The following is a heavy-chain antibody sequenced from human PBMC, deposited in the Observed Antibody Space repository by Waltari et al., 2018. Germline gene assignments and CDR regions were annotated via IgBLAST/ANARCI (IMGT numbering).Heavy chain of an antibody. V-gene: IGHV5-51*01. Sequence: EVQLVQSGAEVKKPGESLKISCKGSGYSFTIYWCGWVRQLPGTGREWMGIIYPGDSDTRYSPSFQGQVTISADKSISTAYLQWSSLKASDTAMYYCARSSTPEYDFWFDPWGQGTLVTVSS. CDR2: IYPGDSDT. CDR3: ARSSTPEYDFWFDP. D-gene: IGHD3-3*01. CDR1: GYSFTIYW. J-gene: IGHJ5*02.